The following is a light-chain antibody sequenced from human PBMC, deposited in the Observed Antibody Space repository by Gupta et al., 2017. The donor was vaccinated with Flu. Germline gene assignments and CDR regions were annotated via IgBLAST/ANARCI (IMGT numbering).Light chain of an antibody. CDR2: EVS. Sequence: QSALPQPASVAGPPGPSITISCTGTRSVVGGYNYVSWYQQHPGKAPKLMIYEVSNRPSGVSNRFSGSKSGNTASLTISELQAEDEADYYCSSDTSSARVFGGGTKLTVL. CDR1: RSVVGGYNY. J-gene: IGLJ3*02. V-gene: IGLV2-14*01. CDR3: SSDTSSARV.